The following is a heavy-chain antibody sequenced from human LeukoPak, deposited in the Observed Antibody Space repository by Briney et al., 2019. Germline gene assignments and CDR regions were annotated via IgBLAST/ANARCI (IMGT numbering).Heavy chain of an antibody. CDR1: GASISGSGYC. CDR3: AKSGGYGLIDY. V-gene: IGHV4-39*01. CDR2: IYDSGST. Sequence: SETLSLTCTVSGASISGSGYCWGWIRQPPGKGLAWIGNIYDSGSTYYNASLQSRVTISIDTSKNQFSLRLSSVTAADTAMYYCAKSGGYGLIDYWGQGTLVTVSS. J-gene: IGHJ4*02. D-gene: IGHD1-26*01.